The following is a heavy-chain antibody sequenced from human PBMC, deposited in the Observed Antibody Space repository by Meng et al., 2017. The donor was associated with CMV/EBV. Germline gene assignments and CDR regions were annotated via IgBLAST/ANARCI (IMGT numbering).Heavy chain of an antibody. CDR1: GFTFGDYA. J-gene: IGHJ3*02. CDR3: ASEGGNSTTDAFDI. D-gene: IGHD4-23*01. Sequence: GESLKISCTASGFTFGDYAMSWVRQAPGKGLDWVSVICSGGSTYYADSVKGRFTISRDNSKNTLYLQMNSLRAENTAVYYCASEGGNSTTDAFDIWGQGTMVTVSS. CDR2: ICSGGST. V-gene: IGHV3-53*01.